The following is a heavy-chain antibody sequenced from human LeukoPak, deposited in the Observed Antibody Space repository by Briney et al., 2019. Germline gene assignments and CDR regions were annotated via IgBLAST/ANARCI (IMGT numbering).Heavy chain of an antibody. CDR2: IYYSGST. J-gene: IGHJ4*02. D-gene: IGHD3-22*01. V-gene: IGHV4-59*06. CDR3: ARVVSGRSYDSSGLYFDY. Sequence: SETLSLTCTVSGGSISSYYWSWIRQHPGKGLEWIGYIYYSGSTYYNPSLKSRVTISVDTSKNQFSLKLSSVTAADTAVYYCARVVSGRSYDSSGLYFDYWGQGTLVTVSS. CDR1: GGSISSYY.